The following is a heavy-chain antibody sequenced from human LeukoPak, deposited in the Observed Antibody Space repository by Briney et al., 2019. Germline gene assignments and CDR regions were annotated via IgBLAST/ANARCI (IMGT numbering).Heavy chain of an antibody. Sequence: ASVKVSCKASGYTFTDYFMNWVRQAPGQRLEWMGWMNPKSVGTVYAQKFQGRVTMTRDTSSSTAYMELSRLRFDDTVVYYCARGPRITIFGVVMANDAFDIWGQGTMVTVSS. J-gene: IGHJ3*02. CDR1: GYTFTDYF. CDR3: ARGPRITIFGVVMANDAFDI. V-gene: IGHV1-2*02. CDR2: MNPKSVGT. D-gene: IGHD3-3*01.